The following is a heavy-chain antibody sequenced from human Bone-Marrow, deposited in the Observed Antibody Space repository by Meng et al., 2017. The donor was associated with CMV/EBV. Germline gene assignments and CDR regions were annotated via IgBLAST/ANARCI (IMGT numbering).Heavy chain of an antibody. CDR2: INPNSGGT. Sequence: ASVKVSCKASGYTFTSYGISWVRQAPGQGLEWMGWINPNSGGTNYAQKFQGRVSMTRDTSISTAYMELSRLISDDTAVYYCARDLSEYPYFDYWGQGTLVTVSS. V-gene: IGHV1-2*02. CDR1: GYTFTSYG. D-gene: IGHD6-6*01. J-gene: IGHJ4*02. CDR3: ARDLSEYPYFDY.